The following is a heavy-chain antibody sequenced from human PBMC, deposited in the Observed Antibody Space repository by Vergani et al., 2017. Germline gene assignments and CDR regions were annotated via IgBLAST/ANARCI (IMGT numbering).Heavy chain of an antibody. Sequence: QLLESGGGLIQPGGSLRLSCAASGFTFNSYAMTWVRQAPGKGLEWGSGINNNGGGTYYADSVKGRFTISRDNSKNTLYLQMTDLRAEDTATYYCAKVCGTTSCPYGGGAFDVWGHGTMVTVSS. CDR2: INNNGGGT. CDR3: AKVCGTTSCPYGGGAFDV. D-gene: IGHD2-2*01. V-gene: IGHV3-23*01. J-gene: IGHJ3*01. CDR1: GFTFNSYA.